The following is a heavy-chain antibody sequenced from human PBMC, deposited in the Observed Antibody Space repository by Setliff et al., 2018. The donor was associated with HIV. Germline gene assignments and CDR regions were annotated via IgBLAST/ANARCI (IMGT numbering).Heavy chain of an antibody. Sequence: ASVKVSCKASGYTFTTYYIHWVRQAPGQGLEWMGILNPSEGTTSFAQEFQGRVTMTWDTSTSTVYMDLSSLRADDTAVYYCVRGYRSAWNSWFDAWGQGTRVTVSS. CDR3: VRGYRSAWNSWFDA. D-gene: IGHD6-19*01. CDR1: GYTFTTYY. V-gene: IGHV1-46*01. CDR2: LNPSEGTT. J-gene: IGHJ5*02.